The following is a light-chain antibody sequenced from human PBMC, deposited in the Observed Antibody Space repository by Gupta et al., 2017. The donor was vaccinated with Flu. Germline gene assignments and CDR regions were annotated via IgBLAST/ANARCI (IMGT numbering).Light chain of an antibody. Sequence: GGNNIGTKNVHWYRQRPGQAPVLVVYADSDRPSGIPERFSGSNSGDTATLTISRVEAGDEAAYYCQVWDSSSDHVVFGGGTKLTV. V-gene: IGLV3-21*02. CDR3: QVWDSSSDHVV. CDR1: NIGTKN. CDR2: ADS. J-gene: IGLJ3*02.